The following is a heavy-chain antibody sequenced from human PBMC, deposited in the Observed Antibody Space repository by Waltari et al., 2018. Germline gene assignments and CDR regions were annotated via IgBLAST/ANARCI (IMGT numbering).Heavy chain of an antibody. Sequence: QVQLQESGPGLVKPSETLSLTCTVSGYSISSGYYWGWIRQPPGKGREWIGSIYHSGSTYYNPSLKSRVTISVDTSKNQFSLKLSSVTAADTAVYYCARGHSYYYGSGGIYYFDYWGQGTLVTVSS. CDR1: GYSISSGYY. J-gene: IGHJ4*02. D-gene: IGHD3-10*01. CDR3: ARGHSYYYGSGGIYYFDY. CDR2: IYHSGST. V-gene: IGHV4-38-2*02.